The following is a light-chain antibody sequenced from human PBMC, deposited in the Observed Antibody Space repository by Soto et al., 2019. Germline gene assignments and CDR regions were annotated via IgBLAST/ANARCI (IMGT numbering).Light chain of an antibody. CDR2: LNIDGSH. Sequence: QPVLTQSPSASASLGASVKLTCTLSSGHSNYAIAWHQQQTEKGPRYFMKLNIDGSHSKGDGIPNRFSGSSSGAERYLTIASLQSEDEADYYCQTWGTGIVIFGGGTQLTVL. J-gene: IGLJ2*01. CDR1: SGHSNYA. V-gene: IGLV4-69*01. CDR3: QTWGTGIVI.